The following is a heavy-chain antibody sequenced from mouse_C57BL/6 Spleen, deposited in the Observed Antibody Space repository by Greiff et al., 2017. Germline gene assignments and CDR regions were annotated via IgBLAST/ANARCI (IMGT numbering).Heavy chain of an antibody. V-gene: IGHV1-55*01. Sequence: VQLQQPGAELVKPGASVKMSCKASGYTFTSYWITWVKQRPGQGLEWIGDIYPGSGSTNYNEKFKRKATLTVDTSSSKAYMQLSSLTSEDSAVYYCAKWEVATRYFDYWGQGTTLTVSS. CDR1: GYTFTSYW. CDR3: AKWEVATRYFDY. J-gene: IGHJ2*01. D-gene: IGHD1-1*01. CDR2: IYPGSGST.